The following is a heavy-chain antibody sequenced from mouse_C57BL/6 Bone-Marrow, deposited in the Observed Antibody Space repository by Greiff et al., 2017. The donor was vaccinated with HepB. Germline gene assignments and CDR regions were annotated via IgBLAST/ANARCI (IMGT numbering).Heavy chain of an antibody. Sequence: VQLQHSGAELVRPGTSVKVSCKASGYAFTNYLIEWVKQRPGQGLEWIGVINPGSGGTNYNEKFKGKATLTADKSSSTAYMQLSSLTSEDSAVYFCARFDYDEGFAYWGQGTLVTVSA. J-gene: IGHJ3*01. CDR1: GYAFTNYL. D-gene: IGHD2-4*01. V-gene: IGHV1-54*01. CDR3: ARFDYDEGFAY. CDR2: INPGSGGT.